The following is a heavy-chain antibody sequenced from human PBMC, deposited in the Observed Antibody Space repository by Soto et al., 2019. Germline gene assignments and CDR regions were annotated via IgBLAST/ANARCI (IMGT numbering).Heavy chain of an antibody. D-gene: IGHD2-15*01. CDR2: IVVGSGNT. CDR3: AAYPVVVAATRYYYLAV. J-gene: IGHJ6*03. Sequence: SVKVSCKASGFTFTSSAMQWVRQARGQRLEWIGWIVVGSGNTNYAQKFQERVTITRDMSTSTAYMELSSLRSEDTAVYYCAAYPVVVAATRYYYLAVWGKGTTVTGSS. CDR1: GFTFTSSA. V-gene: IGHV1-58*02.